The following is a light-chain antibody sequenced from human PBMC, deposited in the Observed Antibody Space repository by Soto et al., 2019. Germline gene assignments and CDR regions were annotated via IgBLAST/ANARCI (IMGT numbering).Light chain of an antibody. Sequence: QSVLTQPASVSGSPGQSITISCTGASSDVGGYNYVSWHQQHPGKAPKLMIYEVSNRPSGVSDRFSGSKSGDTASLTISGLQAEDEADYYCSSYTSRNTRVFGTGTKLTVL. CDR2: EVS. CDR1: SSDVGGYNY. V-gene: IGLV2-14*01. J-gene: IGLJ1*01. CDR3: SSYTSRNTRV.